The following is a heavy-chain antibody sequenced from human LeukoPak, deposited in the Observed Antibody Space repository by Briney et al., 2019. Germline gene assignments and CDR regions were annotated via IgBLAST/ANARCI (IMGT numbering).Heavy chain of an antibody. V-gene: IGHV3-64*01. CDR2: MSDNGDTT. D-gene: IGHD1-26*01. CDR3: ARDGKAKNDY. Sequence: PGGSLRLSCAASGFTFSTYAMQWVRQAPDERLEYVSGMSDNGDTTYYANSVRGRFTMSRDNSRNTLYLQMGSLRPEDTAVYYCARDGKAKNDYWGQGALVTVST. CDR1: GFTFSTYA. J-gene: IGHJ4*02.